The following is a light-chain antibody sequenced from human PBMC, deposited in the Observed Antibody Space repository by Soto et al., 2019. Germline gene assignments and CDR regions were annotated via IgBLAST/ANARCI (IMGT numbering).Light chain of an antibody. V-gene: IGLV2-11*01. CDR2: DVS. J-gene: IGLJ3*02. CDR3: CSYAGSYTYWV. Sequence: QSALTQPRSVSGSPRQSVTISCTGTSSDVGGYTYVSWYQQHPGKAPKLIIYDVSKRPTGVPDRFSGSKSGNTASLTISGLQAEDEADYYCCSYAGSYTYWVFGGGTKVTVL. CDR1: SSDVGGYTY.